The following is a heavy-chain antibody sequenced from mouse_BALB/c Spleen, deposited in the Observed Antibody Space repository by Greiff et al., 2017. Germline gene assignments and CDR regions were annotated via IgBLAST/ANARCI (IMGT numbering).Heavy chain of an antibody. CDR3: ARWGYGPYYFDY. CDR2: ISYSGST. V-gene: IGHV3-2*02. CDR1: GYSITSDYA. J-gene: IGHJ2*01. D-gene: IGHD1-2*01. Sequence: EVKLMESGPGLVKPSQSLSLTCTVTGYSITSDYAWNWIRQFPGNKLEWMGYISYSGSTSYNPSLKSRISITRDTSKNQFFLQLNSVTTEDTATYYCARWGYGPYYFDYWGQGTTLTVSS.